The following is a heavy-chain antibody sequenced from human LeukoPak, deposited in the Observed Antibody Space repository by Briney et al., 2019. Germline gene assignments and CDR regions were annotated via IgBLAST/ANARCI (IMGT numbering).Heavy chain of an antibody. V-gene: IGHV4-34*01. CDR1: GGSFSGYY. D-gene: IGHD6-13*01. J-gene: IGHJ5*02. Sequence: PSETLSLTCAVYGGSFSGYYWSWIRPPPGKGLEWIGEINHSGSTNYNPSLKSRVTISVDTSKNQFSLKLSSVTAADTAVYYCARAWARREQQLALSWFDPWGQGTLVTVSS. CDR3: ARAWARREQQLALSWFDP. CDR2: INHSGST.